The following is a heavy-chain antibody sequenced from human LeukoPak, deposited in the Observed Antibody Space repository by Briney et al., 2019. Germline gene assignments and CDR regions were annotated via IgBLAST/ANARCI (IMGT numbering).Heavy chain of an antibody. V-gene: IGHV3-23*01. J-gene: IGHJ5*02. CDR1: GVTLSSFA. D-gene: IGHD3-16*01. CDR3: ARRYTLGELQFDP. Sequence: GGSLRLSCAASGVTLSSFAMSWARQAPGKGLEWVSGISSSGSGDNTYYADSVKGRFTISRDNAKNTLYLQMNSLRAEDTAVYYCARRYTLGELQFDPWGQGTLVTVSS. CDR2: ISSSGSGDNT.